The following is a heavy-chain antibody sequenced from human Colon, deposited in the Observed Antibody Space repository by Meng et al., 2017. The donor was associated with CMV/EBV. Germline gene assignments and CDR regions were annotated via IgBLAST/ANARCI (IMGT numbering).Heavy chain of an antibody. V-gene: IGHV1-2*02. CDR1: GYTFTGYY. CDR3: ARDPCAHNPLIGFNISFDY. J-gene: IGHJ4*02. Sequence: ASVKVSCKASGYTFTGYYMHWVRQAPGQGLEWMGWINPNSGGTNYAQKFQGRVTMTRDTSISTAYMELSRLRSDDTAVYYCARDPCAHNPLIGFNISFDYWGQGMLVTVSS. D-gene: IGHD3-9*01. CDR2: INPNSGGT.